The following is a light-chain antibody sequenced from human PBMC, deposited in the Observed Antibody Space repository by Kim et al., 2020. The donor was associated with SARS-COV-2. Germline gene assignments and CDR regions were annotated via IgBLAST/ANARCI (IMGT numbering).Light chain of an antibody. CDR2: GDS. CDR1: TTNIGTNP. CDR3: AAWNDNFGPV. J-gene: IGLJ2*01. V-gene: IGLV1-44*01. Sequence: ELTQPPSASGTPGQRVTISCSGSTTNIGTNPVNWYQQLPGTAPRLVIYGDSQRASGVPDRFSGSKSGTSASLAISGLQSDDEADYYCAAWNDNFGPVFGGGTQLTVL.